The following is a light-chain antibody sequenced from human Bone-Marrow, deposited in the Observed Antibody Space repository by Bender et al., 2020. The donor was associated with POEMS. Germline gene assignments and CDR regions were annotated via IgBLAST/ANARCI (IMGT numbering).Light chain of an antibody. J-gene: IGLJ1*01. CDR1: GSNIGGYP. Sequence: QSVLPQPPSVSGTPGQRVTISCSGSGSNIGGYPVNWYQQLPGTAPRLLIYTNNERPSGVPDRFSGSKSGTSASLAISGLQGDDEADYYCQSYDSNLSASVFGTGTKVTVL. CDR3: QSYDSNLSASV. CDR2: TNN. V-gene: IGLV1-44*01.